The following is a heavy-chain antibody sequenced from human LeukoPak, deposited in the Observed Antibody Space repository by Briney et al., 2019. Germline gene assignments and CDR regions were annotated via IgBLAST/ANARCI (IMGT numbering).Heavy chain of an antibody. CDR3: ARRLAVAVPLDY. CDR2: ISGSGGST. Sequence: GRSLRLSCAASGFTFSSYAMSWVRQAPGKGLEWVSAISGSGGSTYYADSVKGRFTISRDNSKNTLYLQMNSLRAEDTAVYYCARRLAVAVPLDYWGQGTLVTVSS. D-gene: IGHD6-19*01. V-gene: IGHV3-23*01. CDR1: GFTFSSYA. J-gene: IGHJ4*02.